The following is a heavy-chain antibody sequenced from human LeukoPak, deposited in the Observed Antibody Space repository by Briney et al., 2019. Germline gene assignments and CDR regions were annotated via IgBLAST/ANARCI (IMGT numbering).Heavy chain of an antibody. V-gene: IGHV1-69*02. CDR1: GGTFSSYT. D-gene: IGHD5-12*01. CDR2: IIPILGIA. CDR3: ASLINPRGYSGYDPVDY. Sequence: SVKVSCKASGGTFSSYTISWVRQAPGQGLEWMGRIIPILGIANYAQKFQGRVTITADKSTSTAYMELSSLRSEDTAVYYCASLINPRGYSGYDPVDYWGQGTLVTVSS. J-gene: IGHJ4*02.